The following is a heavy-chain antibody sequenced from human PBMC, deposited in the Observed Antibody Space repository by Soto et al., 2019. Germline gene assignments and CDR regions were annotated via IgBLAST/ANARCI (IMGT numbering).Heavy chain of an antibody. V-gene: IGHV4-39*01. J-gene: IGHJ4*02. CDR1: GGSISSSSYY. Sequence: QLQLQESGPGLVKPSETLSLTCTVSGGSISSSSYYWGWIRQPPGKGLEWIGSIYYSGSTYYNPSLKSRVTISVDTSKNQFSLKLSSVTAADTAVYYCARSHPYSSGWLPFLALDYWGQGTLVTVSS. D-gene: IGHD6-19*01. CDR2: IYYSGST. CDR3: ARSHPYSSGWLPFLALDY.